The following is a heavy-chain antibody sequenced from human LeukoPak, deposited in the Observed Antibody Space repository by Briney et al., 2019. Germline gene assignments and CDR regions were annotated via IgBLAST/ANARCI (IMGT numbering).Heavy chain of an antibody. J-gene: IGHJ4*02. Sequence: GGSLRLSCAASGFTFSSYRMNWVRQAPGKGLEWVAFIRYDGSNKYYADSVKGRFTISRDNSKNTLYLQMNSLRAEDTAVYYCAKDQPVYPPVSSSDYWGQGTLVTVSS. CDR3: AKDQPVYPPVSSSDY. CDR1: GFTFSSYR. CDR2: IRYDGSNK. D-gene: IGHD6-6*01. V-gene: IGHV3-30*02.